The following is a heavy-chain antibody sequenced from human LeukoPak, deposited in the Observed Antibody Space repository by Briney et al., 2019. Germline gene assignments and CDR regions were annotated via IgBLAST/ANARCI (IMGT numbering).Heavy chain of an antibody. V-gene: IGHV3-43*02. CDR1: GFTFSSYA. J-gene: IGHJ4*02. D-gene: IGHD3-22*01. CDR3: AKVLGYYDSSGYYQEGGFDY. Sequence: PGGSLRLSCAASGFTFSSYAMHWVCQAPGKGLEWVSLISGDGGSTYYADSVKGRFTISRDNSKNSLYLQMNSLRTEDTALYYCAKVLGYYDSSGYYQEGGFDYWGQGTLVTVSS. CDR2: ISGDGGST.